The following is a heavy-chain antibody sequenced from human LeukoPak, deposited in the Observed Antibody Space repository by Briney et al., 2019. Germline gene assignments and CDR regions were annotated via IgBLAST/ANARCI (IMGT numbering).Heavy chain of an antibody. D-gene: IGHD1-26*01. CDR2: IYYSGST. V-gene: IGHV4-61*01. CDR1: GGSVSSGTYY. J-gene: IGHJ4*02. Sequence: KPSETLSLTCTVSGGSVSSGTYYWSWIRQPPGKGLEWIGYIYYSGSTNYNPSLKSRVTISVDTSKNQFSLKLSSVTAADTAVYYCARAIVGFDYWGQGTLVTVSS. CDR3: ARAIVGFDY.